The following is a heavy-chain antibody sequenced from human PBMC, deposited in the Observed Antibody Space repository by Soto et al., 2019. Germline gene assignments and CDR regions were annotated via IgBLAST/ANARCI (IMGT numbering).Heavy chain of an antibody. Sequence: GASVKVSCKASGYTFTSYDVNWVRQATGQGLEWMGWMNPNSGNTGYAQKFQGRVTMTRNTSMSTAYMELSSLRSEDTAVYYCARYGQWLVYYYGMDVWGQGTTVTVSS. J-gene: IGHJ6*02. CDR2: MNPNSGNT. V-gene: IGHV1-8*01. CDR1: GYTFTSYD. D-gene: IGHD6-19*01. CDR3: ARYGQWLVYYYGMDV.